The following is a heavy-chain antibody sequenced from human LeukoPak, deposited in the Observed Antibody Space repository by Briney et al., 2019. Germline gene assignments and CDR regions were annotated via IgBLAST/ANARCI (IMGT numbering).Heavy chain of an antibody. D-gene: IGHD5-18*01. V-gene: IGHV1-2*02. CDR2: INANSGGT. Sequence: GASVKVSCKASGYTFTGYYMHWVRQAPGQGLEWMGWINANSGGTNYAQKLQGRVTMTTDTSTSTAYMELRRLTSDDTAVYYCARDFIRGSSFAYRLLESWGQGALVIVSS. CDR1: GYTFTGYY. CDR3: ARDFIRGSSFAYRLLES. J-gene: IGHJ4*02.